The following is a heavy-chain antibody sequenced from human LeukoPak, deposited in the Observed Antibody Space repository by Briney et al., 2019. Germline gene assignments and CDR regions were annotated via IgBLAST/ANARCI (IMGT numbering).Heavy chain of an antibody. CDR1: GGSISSSSYY. V-gene: IGHV4-61*02. CDR3: ARRGGNSYYYYGMDV. D-gene: IGHD2-15*01. CDR2: IYTSGST. Sequence: PSETLSLTCTVSGGSISSSSYYWSWIRQPAGKGLEWIGRIYTSGSTNYNPSLKSRVTMSVDTSKNQFSLKLSSVTAADTAVYYCARRGGNSYYYYGMDVWGQGTTVTVSS. J-gene: IGHJ6*02.